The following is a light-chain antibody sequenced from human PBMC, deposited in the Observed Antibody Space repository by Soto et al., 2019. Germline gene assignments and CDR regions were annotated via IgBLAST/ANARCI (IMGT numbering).Light chain of an antibody. CDR2: DNN. CDR1: SSNIGNNY. J-gene: IGLJ1*01. CDR3: GTWDSSLSANV. V-gene: IGLV1-51*01. Sequence: QSVLTQPPSVSAAPGQKVTISCSGSSSNIGNNYVSWYQQLPGTAPKLLIYDNNSRPSGIPDRFSGSKSDTSATLGITGLKTGDEADYYCGTWDSSLSANVFGTGTKVTVL.